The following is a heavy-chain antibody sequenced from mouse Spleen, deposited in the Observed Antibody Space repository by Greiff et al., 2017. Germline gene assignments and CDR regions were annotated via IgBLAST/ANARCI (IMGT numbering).Heavy chain of an antibody. J-gene: IGHJ1*01. CDR3: ERPHYYGYLDV. V-gene: IGHV1-7*01. D-gene: IGHD1-2*01. CDR2: INPSTGYT. CDR1: GYTFTSYW. Sequence: VKLQESGAELAKPGASVKMSCKASGYTFTSYWMHWVKQRPGQGLEWIGYINPSTGYTEYNQKFKDKATLTADKSSSTAYMQLSSLTSEDSAVYYCERPHYYGYLDVWGAGTTVTVSS.